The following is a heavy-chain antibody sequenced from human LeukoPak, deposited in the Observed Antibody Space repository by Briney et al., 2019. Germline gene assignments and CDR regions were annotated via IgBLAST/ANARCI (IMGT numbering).Heavy chain of an antibody. Sequence: PSETLSLTCTVSDGSISSYYWSWIRQPAGKGLEWIGRIYTSGSTNYNPSLKSRVTMSVDTSKNQFSLKLSSVTAADTAVYYCAREVAVATPNWFDPWGQGTLVTVSS. D-gene: IGHD6-19*01. CDR3: AREVAVATPNWFDP. CDR2: IYTSGST. J-gene: IGHJ5*02. CDR1: DGSISSYY. V-gene: IGHV4-4*07.